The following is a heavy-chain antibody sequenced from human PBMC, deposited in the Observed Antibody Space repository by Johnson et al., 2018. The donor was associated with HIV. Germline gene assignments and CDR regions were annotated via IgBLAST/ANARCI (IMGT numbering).Heavy chain of an antibody. Sequence: QVQLVESGGGLVQPGGSLRLSCAASGFTFSTYGMHWVRQAPGKGLEWVALIWYDGSNKYYADSVKGLFTISRDNSKNTVYLQMNSLRAEDTAMYYCARMAAHVSDFWGQGTMVTVSS. CDR1: GFTFSTYG. V-gene: IGHV3-33*01. J-gene: IGHJ3*01. CDR2: IWYDGSNK. CDR3: ARMAAHVSDF. D-gene: IGHD5-24*01.